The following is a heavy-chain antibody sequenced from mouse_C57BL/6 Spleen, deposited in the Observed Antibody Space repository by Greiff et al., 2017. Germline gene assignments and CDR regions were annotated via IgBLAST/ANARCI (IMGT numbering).Heavy chain of an antibody. CDR3: TRDSSGYVWFAY. CDR2: IDPETGGT. Sequence: VKLMESGAELVRPGASVTLSCKASGYTFTDYEMHWVKQTPVHGLEWIGAIDPETGGTAYNQKFKGKAILTADKSSSTAYMELRSLTSEDSAVYYCTRDSSGYVWFAYWGQGTLVTVSA. J-gene: IGHJ3*01. V-gene: IGHV1-15*01. CDR1: GYTFTDYE. D-gene: IGHD3-2*02.